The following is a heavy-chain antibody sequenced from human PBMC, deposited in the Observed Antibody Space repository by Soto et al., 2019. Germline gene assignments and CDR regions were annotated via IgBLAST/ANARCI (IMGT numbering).Heavy chain of an antibody. J-gene: IGHJ4*02. CDR3: ARGWVKGSGWLDY. V-gene: IGHV4-34*01. CDR1: GGSFSGYY. CDR2: INHSGST. D-gene: IGHD6-19*01. Sequence: QVQLQQWGAGLLKPSETLSLTCAVYGGSFSGYYWSWIRQPPGKGLEWIGEINHSGSTNYNPSLKSRVTISADTSKNQFSLKLSSVTSADTAVYYCARGWVKGSGWLDYWGQGTLVTVSS.